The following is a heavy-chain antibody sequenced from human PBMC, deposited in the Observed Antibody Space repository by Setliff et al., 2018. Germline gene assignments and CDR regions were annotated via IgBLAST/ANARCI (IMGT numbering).Heavy chain of an antibody. CDR2: IYASWST. Sequence: SETLSLTCTVSGDSINSRTNYWSWIRQPAGKGPEWIGHIYASWSTNYNPSLKSRVTISLDTSKNQFSLKLNSMTTADTAVYYCARGRNVAARLLDSWGQGTLVTVSS. J-gene: IGHJ4*02. V-gene: IGHV4-61*10. D-gene: IGHD6-6*01. CDR1: GDSINSRTNY. CDR3: ARGRNVAARLLDS.